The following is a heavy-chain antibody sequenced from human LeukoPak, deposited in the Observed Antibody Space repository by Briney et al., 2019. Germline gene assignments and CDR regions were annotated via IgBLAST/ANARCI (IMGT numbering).Heavy chain of an antibody. CDR3: ASSGDGYNFWNAFDI. D-gene: IGHD5-24*01. V-gene: IGHV4-59*01. CDR1: GGSISSYY. CDR2: IYYSGST. J-gene: IGHJ3*02. Sequence: SETLSLTCTVSGGSISSYYWSWIRQPPGKGLEWIGYIYYSGSTNYNPSLKSRVTISVDTSKNQFSLKLSSVTAAGTAVYYCASSGDGYNFWNAFDIWGQGTMVTVSS.